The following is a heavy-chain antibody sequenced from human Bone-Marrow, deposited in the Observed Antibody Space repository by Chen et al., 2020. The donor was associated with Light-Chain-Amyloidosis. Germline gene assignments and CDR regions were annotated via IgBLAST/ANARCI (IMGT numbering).Heavy chain of an antibody. Sequence: VQLVESGGGLVQPGGSLRLSCVGSGFTFSNYAMTWVRQAPGKGLEWVSGGRGGDVPTFYADPVRSGFTVYRDNSKNSLYLQRKNMRAEATAVYYCAKDRCTSISCSDFDYWGQGTLVTVS. CDR3: AKDRCTSISCSDFDY. CDR2: GRGGDVPT. CDR1: GFTFSNYA. V-gene: IGHV3-23*04. D-gene: IGHD2-2*01. J-gene: IGHJ4*02.